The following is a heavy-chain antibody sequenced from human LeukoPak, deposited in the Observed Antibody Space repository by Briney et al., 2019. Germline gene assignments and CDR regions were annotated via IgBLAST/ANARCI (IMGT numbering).Heavy chain of an antibody. J-gene: IGHJ6*03. D-gene: IGHD4-23*01. CDR3: ARGVCHSNSHRDYYYYMDV. CDR2: MNPNSGNT. Sequence: ASVTVSCQASGYTFTSYDINWVRQATGQGLEWMGWMNPNSGNTGYAQKFQGRVTMTRNTSISPAYMELSSLRSEDTAVYYCARGVCHSNSHRDYYYYMDVWGKGTTVTVSS. CDR1: GYTFTSYD. V-gene: IGHV1-8*01.